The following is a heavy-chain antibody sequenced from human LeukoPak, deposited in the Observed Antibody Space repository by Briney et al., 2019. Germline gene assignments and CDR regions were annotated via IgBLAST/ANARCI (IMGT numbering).Heavy chain of an antibody. D-gene: IGHD4-23*01. J-gene: IGHJ4*02. CDR2: IIPIFGTA. CDR3: ARGPGGNPPFDY. Sequence: SVKVSCKASGGTFSSYAISWVRQAPGQGLEWMGGIIPIFGTANYAQKFQGRVTITTDESTSTAYMELSSLRSGDTAVYYCARGPGGNPPFDYWGQGTLVTVSS. V-gene: IGHV1-69*05. CDR1: GGTFSSYA.